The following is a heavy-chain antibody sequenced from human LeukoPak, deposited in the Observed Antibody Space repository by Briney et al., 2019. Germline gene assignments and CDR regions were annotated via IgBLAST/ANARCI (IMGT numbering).Heavy chain of an antibody. V-gene: IGHV4-61*01. J-gene: IGHJ4*02. CDR2: IYYSGST. D-gene: IGHD5-18*01. CDR1: GGSVSSGSYY. Sequence: PSETLSLICTVSGGSVSSGSYYWSWIRQPPGKGLEWIGYIYYSGSTNYNPSLKSRVTISVDTSKNQFSLKLSSVTAADTAVYYCATVDTAMVTFDYWGQGTLVTVSS. CDR3: ATVDTAMVTFDY.